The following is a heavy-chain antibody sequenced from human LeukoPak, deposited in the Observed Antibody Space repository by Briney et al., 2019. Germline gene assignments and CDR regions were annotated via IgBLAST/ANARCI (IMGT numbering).Heavy chain of an antibody. D-gene: IGHD3-10*01. CDR3: AKGVGTYYYGSGSYSQLDY. J-gene: IGHJ4*02. Sequence: GGSLRLSCAASGFTFSSYGMSWVRQAPGKGLEWVSAISGSGGSTYYADSVKGRFTISRDNSKNTLYLQMNSLRAEDTAVYYCAKGVGTYYYGSGSYSQLDYWGQGTLVTVSS. CDR2: ISGSGGST. CDR1: GFTFSSYG. V-gene: IGHV3-23*01.